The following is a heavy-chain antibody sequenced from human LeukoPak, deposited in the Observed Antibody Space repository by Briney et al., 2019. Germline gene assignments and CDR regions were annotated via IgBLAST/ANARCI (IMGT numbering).Heavy chain of an antibody. CDR3: AREGDYYDSSTLFDY. D-gene: IGHD3-22*01. J-gene: IGHJ4*02. V-gene: IGHV4-39*07. CDR2: IYYSGST. CDR1: GGSISSSSYY. Sequence: SETLSLTCTVSGGSISSSSYYWGWIRQPPGKGLEWIGSIYYSGSTYYNPSLKSRVTISVDTSKNQFSLKLSSVTAADTAVYYCAREGDYYDSSTLFDYWGQGTLVTVSS.